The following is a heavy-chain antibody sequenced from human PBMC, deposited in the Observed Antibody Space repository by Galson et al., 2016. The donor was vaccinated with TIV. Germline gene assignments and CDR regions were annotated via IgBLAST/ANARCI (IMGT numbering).Heavy chain of an antibody. CDR2: VYLGDSVT. J-gene: IGHJ4*02. CDR3: ARTAGGIDQ. V-gene: IGHV5-51*01. D-gene: IGHD1-26*01. Sequence: QSGAEVKKPGESLKISCKHSGYGFVGYWIVWVRQRPGKGLEWMGNVYLGDSVTRYSPSFQGQVAISADKSSNTAYLQWSSLQASDTAMYYCARTAGGIDQWGQGTLVTVSS. CDR1: GYGFVGYW.